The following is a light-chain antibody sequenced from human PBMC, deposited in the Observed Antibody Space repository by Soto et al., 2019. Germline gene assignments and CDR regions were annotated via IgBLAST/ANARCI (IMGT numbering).Light chain of an antibody. CDR3: QQYNDWPPIT. CDR2: DAS. CDR1: QSVSSSY. V-gene: IGKV3-15*01. Sequence: EIVLKQSPGTLSLSPGERATLSCRASQSVSSSYLAWYQQKPGQAPRLLIYDASTRATVIPARFSGSGSGTEFTLTISSLQSEDFAVYYCQQYNDWPPITFGQGTRLEI. J-gene: IGKJ5*01.